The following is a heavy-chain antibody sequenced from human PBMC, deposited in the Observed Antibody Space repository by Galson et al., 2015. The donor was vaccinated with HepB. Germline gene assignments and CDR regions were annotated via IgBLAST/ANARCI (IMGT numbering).Heavy chain of an antibody. CDR3: ARDIVVVGRLDY. V-gene: IGHV3-30*04. CDR1: GFTFLTYT. Sequence: SLRLSCAASGFTFLTYTMHWVRQAPGKGLEWVAVISNDENDKYYANSVKGRFTISRDNSKNTLYLQMNSLRPDDTAVYYCARDIVVVGRLDYWGHGTLVTVSS. D-gene: IGHD2-15*01. J-gene: IGHJ4*01. CDR2: ISNDENDK.